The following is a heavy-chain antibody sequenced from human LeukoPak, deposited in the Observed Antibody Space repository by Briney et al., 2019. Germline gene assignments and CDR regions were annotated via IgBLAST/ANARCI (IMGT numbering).Heavy chain of an antibody. CDR2: IHAYKGNT. CDR1: GYTLTSYG. CDR3: ARGELYAFDI. V-gene: IGHV1-18*01. J-gene: IGHJ3*02. D-gene: IGHD1-26*01. Sequence: ASVKVSCKASGYTLTSYGISWVRQAPGQGLEWMGWIHAYKGNTHYAQMLQGRGTMTTDTSTSTAYMELRSLRSDDTAVYYCARGELYAFDIWGQGTMVTVSS.